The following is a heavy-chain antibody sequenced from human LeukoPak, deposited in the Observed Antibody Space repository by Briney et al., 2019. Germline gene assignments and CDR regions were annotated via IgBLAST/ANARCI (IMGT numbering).Heavy chain of an antibody. V-gene: IGHV3-23*01. D-gene: IGHD4-17*01. CDR3: AKDLYGDYSFDY. CDR1: GFTFSSYA. CDR2: ISGSSGST. Sequence: GGSLRLSCAASGFTFSSYAMSWVRQAPGKGLEWVSAISGSSGSTYYADSVKGRFTISRDNSKNTLYLQMNSLRAEDTAVYYCAKDLYGDYSFDYWGQGTLVTVSS. J-gene: IGHJ4*02.